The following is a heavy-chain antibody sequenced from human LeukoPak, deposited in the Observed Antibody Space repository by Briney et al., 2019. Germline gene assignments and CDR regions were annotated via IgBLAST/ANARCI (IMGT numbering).Heavy chain of an antibody. V-gene: IGHV3-66*01. D-gene: IGHD3-22*01. CDR1: GFTVSSNY. Sequence: PGGSLRLSCAASGFTVSSNYMSWVRQAPGKGLEWVSVIYTGGSTYYADSVKGRFTISRDTSKNTLYLQMNSLRAEDTAVYYCARVLHKRNYDSTTYYGYWGQGTLVTVSS. J-gene: IGHJ4*02. CDR2: IYTGGST. CDR3: ARVLHKRNYDSTTYYGY.